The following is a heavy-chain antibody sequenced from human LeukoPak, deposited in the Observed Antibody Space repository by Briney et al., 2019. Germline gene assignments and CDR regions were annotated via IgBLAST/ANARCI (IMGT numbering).Heavy chain of an antibody. CDR1: GFTFSSYS. V-gene: IGHV3-7*01. CDR3: ARYSSSWYPDY. CDR2: IKQDGSGK. D-gene: IGHD6-13*01. J-gene: IGHJ4*02. Sequence: GGSLRLSCAASGFTFSSYSMNWVRQAPGKGLEWVANIKQDGSGKYYVDSVKGRFTISRDNAKNSLYLQMNSLRAEDTAVYYCARYSSSWYPDYWGQGTLVTVSS.